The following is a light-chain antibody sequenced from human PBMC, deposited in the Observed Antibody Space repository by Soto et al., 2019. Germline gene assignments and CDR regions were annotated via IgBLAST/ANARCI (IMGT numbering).Light chain of an antibody. CDR2: KDR. J-gene: IGLJ3*02. V-gene: IGLV3-25*02. CDR3: QSADSSGTSWV. CDR1: ALPKQY. Sequence: YELTQPPSVSVSPGQTARITCSGDALPKQYAYWYQQKPGQAPVLVIYKDRERPSGIPERFSGSSSGTTVTLTISGVQAEDEADYYCQSADSSGTSWVFGGGTKLTVL.